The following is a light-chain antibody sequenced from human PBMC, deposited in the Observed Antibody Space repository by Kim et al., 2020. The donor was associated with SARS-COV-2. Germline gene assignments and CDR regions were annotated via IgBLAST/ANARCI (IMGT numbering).Light chain of an antibody. CDR3: QSFDSSTWV. CDR2: EDD. CDR1: SGTIARNF. J-gene: IGLJ3*02. V-gene: IGLV6-57*01. Sequence: GKTVTISCTPDSGTIARNFVQWFQQRPGSSPTTVIFEDDRRPSGVPDRFSGSVDVSSNSASLTISGLKTEDEADYYCQSFDSSTWVFGGGTKLTVL.